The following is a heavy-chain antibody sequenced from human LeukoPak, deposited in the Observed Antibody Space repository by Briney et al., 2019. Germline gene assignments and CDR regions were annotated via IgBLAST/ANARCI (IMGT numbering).Heavy chain of an antibody. Sequence: PGGSLRLSCAASGFTFSSYWMSWVRQAPGKGLEWVANIKQDGSEKYYVDSVKGRFTISRDNAKNSLYLQMNSLRAEDTAVYYCARGYSSSWYLSMLYYWGQGILVTVSS. V-gene: IGHV3-7*01. CDR2: IKQDGSEK. CDR3: ARGYSSSWYLSMLYY. J-gene: IGHJ4*02. D-gene: IGHD6-13*01. CDR1: GFTFSSYW.